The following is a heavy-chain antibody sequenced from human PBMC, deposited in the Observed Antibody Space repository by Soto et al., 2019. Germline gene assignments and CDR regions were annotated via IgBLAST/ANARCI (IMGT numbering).Heavy chain of an antibody. J-gene: IGHJ6*02. CDR2: IIPILGIA. CDR1: GGTFSSYT. D-gene: IGHD2-15*01. V-gene: IGHV1-69*08. CDR3: AREPYCSGGSCYYYYGMDV. Sequence: QVQLVQSGAEVKKPGSSVKVSCKASGGTFSSYTISWVRQAPGQGLEWMGRIIPILGIANYAQKFQGRVTXTXDQXTSTAYMELSSLRSEDTAVYYCAREPYCSGGSCYYYYGMDVWGQGTTVTVSS.